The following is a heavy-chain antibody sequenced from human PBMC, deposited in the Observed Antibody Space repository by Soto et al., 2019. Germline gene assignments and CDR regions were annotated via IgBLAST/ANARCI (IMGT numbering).Heavy chain of an antibody. J-gene: IGHJ6*03. V-gene: IGHV3-11*01. CDR1: GFAFKEYS. D-gene: IGHD3-16*01. CDR3: ARLLSVSYDDSSYMAV. CDR2: MSGSGITI. Sequence: QVQLVETGGGLVKPGGSLRLSCAASGFAFKEYSMTWIRQAPGKGLEWVSLMSGSGITIHYADSMKGRFTISRDNAKNAPILQMDPLRAADTAVYYSARLLSVSYDDSSYMAVWGTGHTATVSS.